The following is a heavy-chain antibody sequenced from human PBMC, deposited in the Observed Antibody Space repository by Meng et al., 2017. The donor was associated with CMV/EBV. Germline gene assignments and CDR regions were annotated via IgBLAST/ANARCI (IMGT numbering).Heavy chain of an antibody. V-gene: IGHV4-30-4*08. CDR2: IYYSGST. J-gene: IGHJ5*02. CDR1: GGSISSGDYY. D-gene: IGHD5-18*01. CDR3: GRVAYTATNWFDP. Sequence: LRLSCTVSGGSISSGDYYWGWIRQPPGKGLEWIGYIYYSGSTYYNPSLKSRVTISVNTSTNQFSLKLSAVTAANTAVYYCGRVAYTATNWFDPWGQGTLVTVSS.